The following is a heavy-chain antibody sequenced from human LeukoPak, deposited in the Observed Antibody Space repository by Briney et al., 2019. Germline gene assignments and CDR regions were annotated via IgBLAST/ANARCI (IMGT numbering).Heavy chain of an antibody. D-gene: IGHD2-15*01. Sequence: PGGSLRLSCAASGFTFSSYAMSWIRQPPGKGLEWIGEINHSGSTNYNPSLESRVTISVDTSKNQFSLKLSSVTAADTAVYYCARGLAVAATPGYWGRGTLVTVSS. CDR3: ARGLAVAATPGY. CDR1: GFTFSSYA. CDR2: INHSGST. V-gene: IGHV4-34*01. J-gene: IGHJ4*02.